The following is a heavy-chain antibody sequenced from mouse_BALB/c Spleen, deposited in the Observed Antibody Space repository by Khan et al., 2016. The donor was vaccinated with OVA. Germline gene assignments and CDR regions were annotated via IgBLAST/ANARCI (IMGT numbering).Heavy chain of an antibody. V-gene: IGHV1S81*02. CDR1: GYTFTSYW. J-gene: IGHJ2*01. CDR3: ARIKKIVATYVGY. D-gene: IGHD1-1*01. CDR2: TNPTNGRT. Sequence: QVQLQQPGAELVKAGASVKMSCKASGYTFTSYWMHWVKQRLGQGLEWFAETNPTNGRTYYNEKFKSKATLTVDKSSSTAYMLLSGPTYEDSAVYYCARIKKIVATYVGYWGRGATRTGSS.